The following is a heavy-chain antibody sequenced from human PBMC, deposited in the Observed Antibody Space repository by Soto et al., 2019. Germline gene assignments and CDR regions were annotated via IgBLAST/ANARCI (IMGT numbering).Heavy chain of an antibody. Sequence: PGGSLRLSCAASGFTFSGYGMHWVRQAPGKGLEWVAVISYDGNYQYYADSVKGRFTISRDNSKNTLYSEMNSLRIEDTAVYSCAKDVETATSGGAFEIYGQGAMVTVSS. CDR1: GFTFSGYG. V-gene: IGHV3-30*18. J-gene: IGHJ3*02. CDR2: ISYDGNYQ. CDR3: AKDVETATSGGAFEI. D-gene: IGHD1-26*01.